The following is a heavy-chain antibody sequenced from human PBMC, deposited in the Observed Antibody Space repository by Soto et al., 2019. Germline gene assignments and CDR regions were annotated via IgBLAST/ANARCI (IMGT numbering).Heavy chain of an antibody. CDR3: ARVRPRLGTFDY. D-gene: IGHD4-17*01. Sequence: ASVKVPCKASGYTFTSYYMHWVRQAPGQGLEWMGIINPSGGSTSYAQKFQGRVTMTRDTSTSTVYMELSSLRSEDTAVYYCARVRPRLGTFDYWGQGTLVTVSS. V-gene: IGHV1-46*03. CDR1: GYTFTSYY. J-gene: IGHJ4*02. CDR2: INPSGGST.